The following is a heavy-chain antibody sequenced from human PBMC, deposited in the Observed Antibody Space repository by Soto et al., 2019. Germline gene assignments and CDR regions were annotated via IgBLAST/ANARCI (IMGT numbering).Heavy chain of an antibody. V-gene: IGHV6-1*01. CDR2: TYYRSKWYR. D-gene: IGHD3-16*01. CDR3: ARGHDGYVDN. CDR1: GDSVSRNSAA. Sequence: SQTLSLTCAISGDSVSRNSAAWSWIRQSPSRGLEWLGRTYYRSKWYRGYAVSVKSRITINPDTSKNQFSLQLNSVTPEDTAVYYCARGHDGYVDNWGQGTLVTVSS. J-gene: IGHJ4*02.